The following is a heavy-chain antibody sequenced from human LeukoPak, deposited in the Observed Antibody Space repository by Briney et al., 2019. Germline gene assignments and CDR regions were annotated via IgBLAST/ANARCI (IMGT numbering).Heavy chain of an antibody. V-gene: IGHV4-59*01. CDR1: GGSISTYY. Sequence: SETLSLTCTLSGGSISTYYWSWIRQPPGKGLEWIGYIYHSGSTNYNPSLKSRVTISVDTSKNQFSLKLSSVTAADTAVYYCAREPTVTSNYYYYMDVWGKGTTVTVSS. J-gene: IGHJ6*03. D-gene: IGHD4-11*01. CDR2: IYHSGST. CDR3: AREPTVTSNYYYYMDV.